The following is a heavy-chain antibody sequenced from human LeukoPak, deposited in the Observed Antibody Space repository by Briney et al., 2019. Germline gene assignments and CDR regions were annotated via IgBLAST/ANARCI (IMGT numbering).Heavy chain of an antibody. V-gene: IGHV3-23*01. J-gene: IGHJ4*02. Sequence: GGSLRLSCAGSGFTFNNCAMNWVRQAPGKGLEWVSSISGGRETTYYADSAKGRFTISRDNSQNTLYLQMNSLRAEDTAVYYCARDYADYVGYFFFDYRGQGTLVTVSS. D-gene: IGHD4-17*01. CDR3: ARDYADYVGYFFFDY. CDR2: ISGGRETT. CDR1: GFTFNNCA.